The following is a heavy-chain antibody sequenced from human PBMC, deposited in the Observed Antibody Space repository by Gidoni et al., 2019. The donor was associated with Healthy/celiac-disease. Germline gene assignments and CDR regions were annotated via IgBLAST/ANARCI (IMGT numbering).Heavy chain of an antibody. CDR1: GGSISGGGYY. V-gene: IGHV4-31*02. J-gene: IGHJ4*02. D-gene: IGHD2-15*01. Sequence: QVQLQESGPGLLTPSQTLSLTSTVSGGSISGGGYYWSWIRQHPGKGLEWIGYIYYSGSTYYNQSLKSRVTISVDTSKNQFSLKLSSVTAADTAVYYCARGMKGGSSPFGFDYWGQGTLVTVSS. CDR2: IYYSGST. CDR3: ARGMKGGSSPFGFDY.